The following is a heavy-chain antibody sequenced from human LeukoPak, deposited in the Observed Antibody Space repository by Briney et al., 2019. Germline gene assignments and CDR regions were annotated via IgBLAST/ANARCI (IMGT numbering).Heavy chain of an antibody. CDR1: GGSFSGYY. D-gene: IGHD3-16*01. CDR3: ARGLSNSRRTLLGLDY. Sequence: ASETLSLTCAVYGGSFSGYYGSWIRQPPGKGLEWIGEVNHSGSTNYNPSLKSRVTISVDKSKNQFSLKLSSVTAADTAVYYCARGLSNSRRTLLGLDYWGQGTLVTVSS. CDR2: VNHSGST. J-gene: IGHJ4*02. V-gene: IGHV4-34*01.